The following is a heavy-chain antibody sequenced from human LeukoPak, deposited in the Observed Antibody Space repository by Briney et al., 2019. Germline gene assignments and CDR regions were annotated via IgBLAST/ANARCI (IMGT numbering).Heavy chain of an antibody. J-gene: IGHJ3*02. Sequence: SGGSLRLSCKGSGYSFTGYWIGWVRQMPGKGLEWMGIIYLGDSDTRYSPSFQGQVTISADKSISTAYLQWSSLKASDTAMYYCARSPDAFDIWGQGTMVTVSS. CDR2: IYLGDSDT. CDR3: ARSPDAFDI. V-gene: IGHV5-51*01. CDR1: GYSFTGYW.